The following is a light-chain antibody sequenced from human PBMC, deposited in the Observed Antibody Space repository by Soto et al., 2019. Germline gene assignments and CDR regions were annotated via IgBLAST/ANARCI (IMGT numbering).Light chain of an antibody. J-gene: IGKJ1*01. CDR1: QSVSSS. CDR3: QQYNNWPQT. Sequence: EIVMTQSPATLSVSAGERATLSCRASQSVSSSLAWYQQKPGQAPRLLIYGASTRATGIPARFSGSGSGTEFTLTISSLQSEDFAVYYCQQYNNWPQTFGQGTKVDIK. CDR2: GAS. V-gene: IGKV3-15*01.